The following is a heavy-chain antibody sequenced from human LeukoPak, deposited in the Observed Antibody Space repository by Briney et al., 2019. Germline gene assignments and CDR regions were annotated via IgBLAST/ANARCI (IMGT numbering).Heavy chain of an antibody. V-gene: IGHV3-11*01. CDR1: GFTFSDFY. Sequence: PGGSLGLSCAASGFTFSDFYMSWIRQAPGKGLEWVSYISSSGSTIYYADSVKGRFTISRDNAKNSLYLQMNSLRAEDTAVYYCAREYSSSSSLRIDPWGQGTLVTVSS. D-gene: IGHD6-6*01. CDR2: ISSSGSTI. J-gene: IGHJ5*02. CDR3: AREYSSSSSLRIDP.